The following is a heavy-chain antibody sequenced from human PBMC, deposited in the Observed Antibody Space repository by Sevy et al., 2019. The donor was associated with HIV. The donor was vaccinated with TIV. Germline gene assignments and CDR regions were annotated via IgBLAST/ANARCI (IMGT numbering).Heavy chain of an antibody. D-gene: IGHD3-10*01. CDR1: GFTFSTYT. J-gene: IGHJ3*02. Sequence: GGSLRLSCAASGFTFSTYTMNWVRQAPGKGLEWVSSISFSSNYIYYADSVKGRFTISRDNAKNSLYLQMSSLTAEDTAVYYCARPYGSGSWEAFDIWGQGTMVTVSS. CDR2: ISFSSNYI. V-gene: IGHV3-21*01. CDR3: ARPYGSGSWEAFDI.